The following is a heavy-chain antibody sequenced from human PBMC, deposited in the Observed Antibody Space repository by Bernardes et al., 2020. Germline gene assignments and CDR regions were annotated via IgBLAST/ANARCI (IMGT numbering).Heavy chain of an antibody. CDR2: ISGSGGST. CDR3: AKDTGEVTYDYIWGSYRTDYGMDV. D-gene: IGHD3-16*02. V-gene: IGHV3-23*01. J-gene: IGHJ6*02. Sequence: GGSLRLSCAASGFTFSSYAMSWVRQAPGKGLEWVSAISGSGGSTYYADSVKGRFTISRDNSKNTLYLQMNSLRAEDTAVYYCAKDTGEVTYDYIWGSYRTDYGMDVWGQGTTVTVSS. CDR1: GFTFSSYA.